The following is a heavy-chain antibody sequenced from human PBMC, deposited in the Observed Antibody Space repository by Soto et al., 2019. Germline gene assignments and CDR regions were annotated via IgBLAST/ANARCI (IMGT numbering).Heavy chain of an antibody. CDR1: GFTFSSYG. D-gene: IGHD5-18*01. CDR2: ISYDGSNK. J-gene: IGHJ5*02. CDR3: AKRGYGRYNWFDP. V-gene: IGHV3-30*18. Sequence: VGSLRLSCEASGFTFSSYGMHWVRQAPGKGLEWVAVISYDGSNKYYADSVKGRFTISRDNSKNTLYLQMNSLRAEDRAVYYCAKRGYGRYNWFDPWGQGTLVTVSS.